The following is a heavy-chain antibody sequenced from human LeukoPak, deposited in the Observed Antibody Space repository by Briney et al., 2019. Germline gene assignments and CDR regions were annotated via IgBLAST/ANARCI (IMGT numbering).Heavy chain of an antibody. Sequence: ASVKVSCKVSGYTLTELSMHWVRQAPGKGLEWMGGFDPEDGETIYAQKFQGRVTMTEDTSTDTAYMELSSLRSEDTAVYYCATLPDYYGSGSSDAFDIWGQGTMVTVSS. CDR3: ATLPDYYGSGSSDAFDI. D-gene: IGHD3-10*01. CDR2: FDPEDGET. J-gene: IGHJ3*02. CDR1: GYTLTELS. V-gene: IGHV1-24*01.